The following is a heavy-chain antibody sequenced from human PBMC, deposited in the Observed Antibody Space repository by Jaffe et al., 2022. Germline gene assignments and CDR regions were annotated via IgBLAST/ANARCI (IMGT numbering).Heavy chain of an antibody. V-gene: IGHV3-49*04. CDR3: TRALVAVAGVFYYYYYMDV. CDR1: GFTFGDYA. CDR2: IRSKAYGGTT. J-gene: IGHJ6*03. D-gene: IGHD6-19*01. Sequence: EVQLVESGGGLVQPGRSLRLSCTASGFTFGDYAMSWVRQAPGKGLEWVGFIRSKAYGGTTEYAASVKGRFTISRDDSKSIAYLQMNSLKTEDTAVYYCTRALVAVAGVFYYYYYMDVWGKGTTVTVSS.